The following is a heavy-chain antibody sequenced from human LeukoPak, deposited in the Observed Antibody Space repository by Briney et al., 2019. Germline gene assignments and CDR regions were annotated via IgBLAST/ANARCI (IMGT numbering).Heavy chain of an antibody. Sequence: SGTLSLTCAVSGGSISSSNWWSWVRQPPGKGLEWIGEIYHSGSTNYNPSLKSRVTISVDKSKNQFSLKLSSVTAADTAVYYCARDETYFDTSGYYYNIDWGQGTLVTVSS. J-gene: IGHJ4*02. CDR2: IYHSGST. CDR1: GGSISSSNW. D-gene: IGHD3-22*01. V-gene: IGHV4-4*02. CDR3: ARDETYFDTSGYYYNID.